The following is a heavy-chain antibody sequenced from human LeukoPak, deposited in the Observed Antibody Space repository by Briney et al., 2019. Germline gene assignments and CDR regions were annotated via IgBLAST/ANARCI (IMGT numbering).Heavy chain of an antibody. CDR2: ISAYNGNT. Sequence: GASVKVSCKASGYTFTSYGISWVRQAPGQGLEWMGRISAYNGNTNYAQKLQGGVTMTTDTSTSTAYMELRSLRSEDTAVYYCALHPYCSGGSCYFNYYYFGMDVWGQGTTVTVSS. V-gene: IGHV1-18*01. J-gene: IGHJ6*02. CDR1: GYTFTSYG. D-gene: IGHD2-15*01. CDR3: ALHPYCSGGSCYFNYYYFGMDV.